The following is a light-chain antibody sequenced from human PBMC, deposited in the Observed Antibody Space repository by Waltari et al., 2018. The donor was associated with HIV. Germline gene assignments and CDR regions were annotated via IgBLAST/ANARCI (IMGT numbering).Light chain of an antibody. CDR1: QDIGDS. CDR2: RAS. V-gene: IGKV1-27*01. CDR3: QKYNNAPHT. Sequence: DVRMTQSPSSLSASVGDRVTITCRATQDIGDSLAWYQQKPGQGPKLLIFRASTLHSGVPSRFSGSGSRTFFTLSITSLQPEDVATYFCQKYNNAPHTFGQGTKVE. J-gene: IGKJ1*01.